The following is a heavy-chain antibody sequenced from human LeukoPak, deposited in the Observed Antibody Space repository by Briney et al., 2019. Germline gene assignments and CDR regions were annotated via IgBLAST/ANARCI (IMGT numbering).Heavy chain of an antibody. Sequence: GASVKVSCKASGYTFTSYYMHWVRQAPGQGLEWMGIINPRGGSTSYAQKFQGRVTMTRDTSTSTVYMELSSLRSEDTAVYYCARDALWITMVRGKGYMDVWGKGTTVTVSS. D-gene: IGHD3-10*01. CDR1: GYTFTSYY. CDR3: ARDALWITMVRGKGYMDV. J-gene: IGHJ6*03. V-gene: IGHV1-46*03. CDR2: INPRGGST.